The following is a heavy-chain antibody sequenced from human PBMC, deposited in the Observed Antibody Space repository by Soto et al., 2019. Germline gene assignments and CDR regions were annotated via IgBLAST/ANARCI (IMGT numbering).Heavy chain of an antibody. CDR1: GYSFTSYW. D-gene: IGHD6-6*01. CDR3: ASTPGGIAARYCYFDL. V-gene: IGHV5-51*01. Sequence: GESLKISCKGSGYSFTSYWIGWVRQMPGKGLEWMGIIYPGDSDTRYSPSFQGQVTISADKSISTAYLQWSSLKASDTAMYDCASTPGGIAARYCYFDLWGRGTLVTVSS. J-gene: IGHJ2*01. CDR2: IYPGDSDT.